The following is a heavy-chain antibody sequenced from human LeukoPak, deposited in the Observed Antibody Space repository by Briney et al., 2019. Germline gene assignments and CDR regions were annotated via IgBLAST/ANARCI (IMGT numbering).Heavy chain of an antibody. D-gene: IGHD7-27*01. CDR1: GYTFTSYD. V-gene: IGHV1-8*01. J-gene: IGHJ4*02. CDR3: ARNPPRTGDFNF. Sequence: GASVRVSSMTSGYTFTSYDINWVRQATGQGLEWLGWMSPNNGDTGYAQKFQGRVTMTRDTSTNTAYMELSALTSEDTAVYYCARNPPRTGDFNFWGQGALVTVSS. CDR2: MSPNNGDT.